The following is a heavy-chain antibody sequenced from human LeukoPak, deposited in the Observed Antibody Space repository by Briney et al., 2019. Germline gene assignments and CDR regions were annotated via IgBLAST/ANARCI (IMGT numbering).Heavy chain of an antibody. CDR2: INPNSGAT. Sequence: GPSVKVSCKASGYTFTIYYMHWVRQAPGQGLEWMGWINPNSGATTYAQRFQGRVTMTRDTSISAAYMELSGLTSDDTGVYYCARNPPYCTSTDCYNDYWGQGTLVTVSS. V-gene: IGHV1-2*02. J-gene: IGHJ4*02. CDR1: GYTFTIYY. D-gene: IGHD2-2*02. CDR3: ARNPPYCTSTDCYNDY.